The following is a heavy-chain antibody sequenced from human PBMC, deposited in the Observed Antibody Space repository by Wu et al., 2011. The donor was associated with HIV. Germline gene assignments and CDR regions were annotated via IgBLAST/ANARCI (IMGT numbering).Heavy chain of an antibody. D-gene: IGHD2-21*01. Sequence: QVQLVQSVAAVKKPESSVKVSCKASGGTFSSYGITWVRQAPGQGLEWMGGIIPIFGTANYAQKFQGRVTITADKSTSTAYMELSSLRSEDTAMYYCARDFGGDGDSWGQGTLVTVSS. CDR2: IIPIFGTA. V-gene: IGHV1-69*14. CDR1: GGTFSSYG. CDR3: ARDFGGDGDS. J-gene: IGHJ4*02.